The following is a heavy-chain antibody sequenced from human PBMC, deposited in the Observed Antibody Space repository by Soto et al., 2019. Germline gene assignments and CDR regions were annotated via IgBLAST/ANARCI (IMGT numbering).Heavy chain of an antibody. CDR1: GGSLSGYY. V-gene: IGHV4-34*01. D-gene: IGHD3-10*01. CDR3: ARGLLFGELLYYYYGMDV. Sequence: ESRSLTGAVDGGSLSGYYWGWIRQPPGRGLEWIGEINHSGSTNYNQSLKSRVTISVDTSKNQFSLKLRSVTAADTAVYYCARGLLFGELLYYYYGMDVWGQGTTVTVSS. CDR2: INHSGST. J-gene: IGHJ6*02.